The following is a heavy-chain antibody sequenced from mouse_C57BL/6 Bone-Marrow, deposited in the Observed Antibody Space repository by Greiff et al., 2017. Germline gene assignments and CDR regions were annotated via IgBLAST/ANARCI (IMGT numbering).Heavy chain of an antibody. CDR3: ARGGFAY. J-gene: IGHJ3*01. V-gene: IGHV1-52*01. CDR2: IDPSDSET. CDR1: GYTFTSYW. Sequence: QVQLQQSGPELVKPGASVKISCKTSGYTFTSYWMHWVKQRPIQGLEWIGNIDPSDSETHYNQKFKDKATLTVDKSSSTAYMQLSSLTSEDSAVYYCARGGFAYWGQGTLVTVSA.